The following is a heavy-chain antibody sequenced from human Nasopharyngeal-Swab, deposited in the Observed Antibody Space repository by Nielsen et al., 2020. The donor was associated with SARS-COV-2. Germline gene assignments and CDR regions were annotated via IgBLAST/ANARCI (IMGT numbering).Heavy chain of an antibody. CDR3: ARADSSSWYFDY. V-gene: IGHV3-21*01. CDR2: ISSSSSYI. Sequence: GGSLRLSCAASGFTFSSYSMNWVRQAPGKGLEWVSSISSSSSYIYYADSVKGRFTISRDNAKNSLYLQMNSLRAKDTAVYYCARADSSSWYFDYWGQGTLVTVSS. J-gene: IGHJ4*02. D-gene: IGHD6-13*01. CDR1: GFTFSSYS.